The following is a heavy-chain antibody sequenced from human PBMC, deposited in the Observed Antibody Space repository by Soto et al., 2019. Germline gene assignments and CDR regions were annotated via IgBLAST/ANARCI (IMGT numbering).Heavy chain of an antibody. D-gene: IGHD6-13*01. V-gene: IGHV3-33*01. CDR3: ARDASYSSSFDY. CDR2: IWYDGSNK. J-gene: IGHJ4*02. CDR1: GFTFSSYG. Sequence: GGSLRLSCAASGFTFSSYGMHWVRQAPGKGLEWVAVIWYDGSNKYYADSVKGRFTISRDNSKNTLYLQMNSPRAEDTAVYYCARDASYSSSFDYWGQGTLVTVSS.